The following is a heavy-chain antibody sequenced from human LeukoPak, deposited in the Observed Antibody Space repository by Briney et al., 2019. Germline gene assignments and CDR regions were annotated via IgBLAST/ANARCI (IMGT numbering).Heavy chain of an antibody. CDR1: GFTFSRYW. J-gene: IGHJ5*02. CDR3: ARDAAYCDGDCIRWFDP. Sequence: GGSLRLSCAASGFTFSRYWMHWVRQAPGKGLVWVSCLNSDGSSTNYADSVKGRFTISRDNAKNTLYLEMNSLRAEDTAVYYCARDAAYCDGDCIRWFDPWGQGTLVTSSA. D-gene: IGHD2-21*02. V-gene: IGHV3-74*01. CDR2: LNSDGSST.